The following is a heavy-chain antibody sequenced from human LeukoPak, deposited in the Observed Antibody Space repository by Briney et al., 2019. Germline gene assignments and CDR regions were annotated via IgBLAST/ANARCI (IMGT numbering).Heavy chain of an antibody. CDR2: VYYSGST. V-gene: IGHV4-59*12. CDR1: GGSISSYY. J-gene: IGHJ4*02. D-gene: IGHD6-13*01. CDR3: ARAKAESSSWYGDY. Sequence: SETLSLTCTVSGGSISSYYWSWIRQPPGKGLEWIGYVYYSGSTNYNPSLKSRVTISVDTSKNQFSLKLSSVTAADTAVYYCARAKAESSSWYGDYWGQGTLVTVSS.